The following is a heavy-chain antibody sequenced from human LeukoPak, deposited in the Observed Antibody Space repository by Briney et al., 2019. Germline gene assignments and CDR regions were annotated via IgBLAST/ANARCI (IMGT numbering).Heavy chain of an antibody. CDR3: ARNLLTNPNPKTYCSSTSCHGAFDI. D-gene: IGHD2-2*01. V-gene: IGHV3-48*01. CDR2: ISSSSGLI. Sequence: PGGSLRLSCAASGFTFSSYSMNWVRQAPGKGLEWVSYISSSSGLIYYADSVKGRFTISRDNAKNSLYLQMNSLRAEDTAVYYCARNLLTNPNPKTYCSSTSCHGAFDIWGQGTMVTVSS. CDR1: GFTFSSYS. J-gene: IGHJ3*02.